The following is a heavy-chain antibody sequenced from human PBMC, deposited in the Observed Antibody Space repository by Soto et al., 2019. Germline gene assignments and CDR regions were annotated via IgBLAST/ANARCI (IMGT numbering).Heavy chain of an antibody. CDR1: GFTFSSYS. Sequence: GGSLRLSCAASGFTFSSYSMNWVRQAPGKGLEWVSSISSSSSYIYYADSVKGRFTISRDNAKNSLYLQMNSLRAEDTAVYYCARDSVSGYCSGGSCYKYWGQGTLVTVSS. J-gene: IGHJ4*02. CDR2: ISSSSSYI. D-gene: IGHD2-15*01. V-gene: IGHV3-21*01. CDR3: ARDSVSGYCSGGSCYKY.